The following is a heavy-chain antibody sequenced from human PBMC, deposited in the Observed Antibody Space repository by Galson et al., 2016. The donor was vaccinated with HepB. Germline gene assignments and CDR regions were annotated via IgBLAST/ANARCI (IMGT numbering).Heavy chain of an antibody. CDR1: GYLFTTHG. CDR2: LTSSVYSGKT. D-gene: IGHD6-19*01. J-gene: IGHJ6*03. Sequence: SVKVSCKASGYLFTTHGISWVRQAPGQGLEWMGWLTSSVYSGKTHYAQKFQDRATMTTHTSTSTAYMELRSLRSDDTAVYYCAGAVGVPGTYYYYYFYMDVWGKGTTVTVSS. CDR3: AGAVGVPGTYYYYYFYMDV. V-gene: IGHV1-18*04.